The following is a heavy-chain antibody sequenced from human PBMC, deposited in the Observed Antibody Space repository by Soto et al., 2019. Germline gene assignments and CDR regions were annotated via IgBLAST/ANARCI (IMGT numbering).Heavy chain of an antibody. D-gene: IGHD3-16*01. Sequence: PGGSLRLSCAASGFTFSSYWMHWVRQAPGKGLVWVSRINSDGASTTYADSVKGRFTISRDNAKNTLDLQMNSLRADDTAVYYCARGDRGGFDLWGQGTVVTVSS. J-gene: IGHJ1*01. CDR3: ARGDRGGFDL. CDR1: GFTFSSYW. V-gene: IGHV3-74*01. CDR2: INSDGAST.